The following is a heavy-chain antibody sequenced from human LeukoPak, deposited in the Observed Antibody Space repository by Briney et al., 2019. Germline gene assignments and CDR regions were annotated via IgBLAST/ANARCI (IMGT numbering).Heavy chain of an antibody. Sequence: ASVKVSCKASGYTFTGYYMHWVRQAPGQGLEWMGWINPNSGGTNYAQKFQGRVTMTRDTSISTAYMELSRLRSDDTAVYYCARDNYDFWSDENDYWGQGTLVTVSS. CDR1: GYTFTGYY. J-gene: IGHJ4*02. CDR2: INPNSGGT. V-gene: IGHV1-2*02. CDR3: ARDNYDFWSDENDY. D-gene: IGHD3-3*01.